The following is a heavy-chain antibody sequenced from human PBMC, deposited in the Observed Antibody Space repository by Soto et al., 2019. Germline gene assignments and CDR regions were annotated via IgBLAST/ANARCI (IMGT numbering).Heavy chain of an antibody. D-gene: IGHD6-6*01. CDR3: AGDTPPDSSSSG. V-gene: IGHV1-69*13. Sequence: SVKVSCKASGGTFSSYAISWVRQAPGQGLEWMGGIIPIFGTANYAQKFQGRVTITADESTSTAYMELSSLRSEDTAVYYCAGDTPPDSSSSGWGQGTLATVSS. J-gene: IGHJ4*02. CDR1: GGTFSSYA. CDR2: IIPIFGTA.